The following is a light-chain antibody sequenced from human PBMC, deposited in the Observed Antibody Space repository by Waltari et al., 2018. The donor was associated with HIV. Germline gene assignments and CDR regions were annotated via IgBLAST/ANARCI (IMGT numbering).Light chain of an antibody. CDR3: QAWDSSTVV. CDR2: QDS. Sequence: SYELTQPPSVSVSPGQTASITCSGDKLGDRYACWYQQKPGQSPVLVIYQDSKRPSGIPERFSGENSGNTGPLTISGTQAMDEADYYCQAWDSSTVVFGGGTKLTVL. V-gene: IGLV3-1*01. J-gene: IGLJ2*01. CDR1: KLGDRY.